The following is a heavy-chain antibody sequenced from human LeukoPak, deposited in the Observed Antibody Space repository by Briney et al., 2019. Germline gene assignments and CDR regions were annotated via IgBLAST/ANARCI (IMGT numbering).Heavy chain of an antibody. J-gene: IGHJ6*03. CDR1: GYTFTGYY. V-gene: IGHV1-2*06. CDR3: ARGDYYYYYMDV. CDR2: INPNSGGT. Sequence: ASVKVSCKASGYTFTGYYMHWVRQAPGQGLEWMGRINPNSGGTNYAQKFQGRVTMTRDTSISTAYMELSRLRSDDTAVYYCARGDYYYYYMDVCGKGTTVTVSS.